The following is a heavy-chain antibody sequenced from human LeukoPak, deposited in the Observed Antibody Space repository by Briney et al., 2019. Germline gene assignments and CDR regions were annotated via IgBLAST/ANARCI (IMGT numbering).Heavy chain of an antibody. CDR1: GGTFSSYA. CDR2: IIPIFGTA. J-gene: IGHJ4*02. D-gene: IGHD3-16*02. V-gene: IGHV1-69*13. CDR3: ARTNFDYIWGSYRYNFFDY. Sequence: SVKVSCKASGGTFSSYAISWVRQAPGQGLEWMGGIIPIFGTANYAQKFQDRVTITADESTSTAYMELSSLRSEDTAVYYCARTNFDYIWGSYRYNFFDYWGQGTLVTVSS.